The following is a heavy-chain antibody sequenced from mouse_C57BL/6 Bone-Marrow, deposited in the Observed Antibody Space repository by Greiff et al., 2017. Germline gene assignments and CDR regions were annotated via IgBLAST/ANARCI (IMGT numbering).Heavy chain of an antibody. Sequence: EVQLQESGAELVRPGASVKLSCTASGFNIKDDYMHWVKQRPEQGLEWIGWIDPENGDTEYASKFQGKATITADTSSNTAYLQLSSLTSEDTAVYYCTNHAPPPYYFDYWGQGTTLTVSS. D-gene: IGHD6-1*01. CDR2: IDPENGDT. CDR1: GFNIKDDY. V-gene: IGHV14-4*01. J-gene: IGHJ2*01. CDR3: TNHAPPPYYFDY.